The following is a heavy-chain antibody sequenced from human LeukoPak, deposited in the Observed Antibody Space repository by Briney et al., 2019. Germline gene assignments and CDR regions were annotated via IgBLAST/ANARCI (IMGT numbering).Heavy chain of an antibody. CDR3: ARDVAGYSSGWYFDY. CDR1: GYTFTSYY. D-gene: IGHD6-19*01. Sequence: ASVKVSCKASGYTFTSYYMHWVRQAPGQGLEWMGIINPSGGSTSYAQRFQGRVTMTRDTSTSTVYMELSSLRSEDTAVYYCARDVAGYSSGWYFDYWGQGTLVTVSS. J-gene: IGHJ4*02. CDR2: INPSGGST. V-gene: IGHV1-46*01.